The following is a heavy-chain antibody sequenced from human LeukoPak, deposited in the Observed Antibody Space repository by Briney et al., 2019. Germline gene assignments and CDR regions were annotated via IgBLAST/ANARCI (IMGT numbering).Heavy chain of an antibody. CDR3: AKGAPYYYGSGTYGGDY. CDR1: GFTFDDYA. J-gene: IGHJ4*02. D-gene: IGHD3-10*01. Sequence: GGPLRLSCAASGFTFDDYAMHWVRQAPGKGLEWVSGISWNSASIGYADSVKGRFTISRDNAKNSLYLQMNSLRTEDTALYYCAKGAPYYYGSGTYGGDYWGQGTLVTVSS. V-gene: IGHV3-9*01. CDR2: ISWNSASI.